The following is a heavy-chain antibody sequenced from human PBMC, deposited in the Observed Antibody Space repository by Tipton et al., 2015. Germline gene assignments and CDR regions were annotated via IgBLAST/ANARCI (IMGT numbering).Heavy chain of an antibody. J-gene: IGHJ6*02. CDR2: IYYGGST. D-gene: IGHD2-15*01. CDR1: GGSISSGAYF. CDR3: ARNSGLPDMRDHYYGMDV. V-gene: IGHV4-31*03. Sequence: TLSLTCTVSGGSISSGAYFWSWIRQHPGKGLEWIGCIYYGGSTYYNPSLKSRLTISLDTSKNQFSLKLTSVTAADTAVYYCARNSGLPDMRDHYYGMDVWGQGTTVTVSS.